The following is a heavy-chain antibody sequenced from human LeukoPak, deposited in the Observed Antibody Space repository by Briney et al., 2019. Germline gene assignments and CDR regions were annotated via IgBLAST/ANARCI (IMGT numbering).Heavy chain of an antibody. CDR2: IRSKAYGGTT. Sequence: GGSLRLSCAASGFTFSDYYMSWVRQAPGKGLEWVSFIRSKAYGGTTEYAASVKGRFTISRDGSESIAYLQMNSLKTEDTAVYYCSRADYYGSGSPISLDVWGKGTTVTVSS. CDR3: SRADYYGSGSPISLDV. D-gene: IGHD3-10*01. V-gene: IGHV3-49*04. CDR1: GFTFSDYY. J-gene: IGHJ6*04.